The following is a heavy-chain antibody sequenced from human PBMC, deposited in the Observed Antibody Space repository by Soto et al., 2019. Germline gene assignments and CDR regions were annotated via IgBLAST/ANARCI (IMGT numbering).Heavy chain of an antibody. Sequence: QVQLQQWGAGLLKPSETLSLTCVVYGGSFSGYYWSWIRQSPGKGLEWLGGINHRGSTNYNPSLEDRVTIAVDTSKNQFSLKLRSVTAADTAMYDCARDGFCTSTTCRVGNWFDPWGQGTLVTVSS. CDR3: ARDGFCTSTTCRVGNWFDP. CDR2: INHRGST. V-gene: IGHV4-34*01. CDR1: GGSFSGYY. D-gene: IGHD2-2*01. J-gene: IGHJ5*02.